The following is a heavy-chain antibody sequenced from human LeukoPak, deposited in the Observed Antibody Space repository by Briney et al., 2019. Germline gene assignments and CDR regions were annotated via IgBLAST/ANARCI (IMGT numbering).Heavy chain of an antibody. Sequence: SQTLSLTCTVSGGSISSGGYYWSWIRQPPGKGLEWIGYIYHSGSTYYNPSLKSRVTISVDTSKNQFSLKLSSVTAADTAVYYCAREATVTTLFDYWGQGTLVTVSS. J-gene: IGHJ4*02. V-gene: IGHV4-30-2*01. CDR1: GGSISSGGYY. CDR2: IYHSGST. CDR3: AREATVTTLFDY. D-gene: IGHD4-17*01.